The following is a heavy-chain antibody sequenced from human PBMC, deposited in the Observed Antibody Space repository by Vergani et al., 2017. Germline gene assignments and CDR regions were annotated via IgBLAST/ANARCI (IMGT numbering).Heavy chain of an antibody. CDR2: IIPIFGTA. V-gene: IGHV1-69*01. Sequence: QVQLVQSGAEVKKPGSSVKVSCKASGGTFSSYAISWVRQAPGQGLEWMGGIIPIFGTANYAQKFQGRVTITADESTGTAYMELSSLRSEDTAVYYCARGSEVYDFWSGYQNWFDPWGQGTLVTVSS. D-gene: IGHD3-3*01. CDR1: GGTFSSYA. J-gene: IGHJ5*02. CDR3: ARGSEVYDFWSGYQNWFDP.